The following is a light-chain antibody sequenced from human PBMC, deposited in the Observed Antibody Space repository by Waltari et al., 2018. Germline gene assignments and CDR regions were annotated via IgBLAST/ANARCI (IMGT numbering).Light chain of an antibody. J-gene: IGKJ3*01. Sequence: DILMIHSPSSLSASIGNRVTITCRASQDITDWLAWYQQKPGKPPKLLIYGASNLQTGVPSRCSGSGSGTDFTLTISSLQPEDVATYYCQQHDNSPFTFGPGTKLDIK. CDR1: QDITDW. V-gene: IGKV1-33*01. CDR3: QQHDNSPFT. CDR2: GAS.